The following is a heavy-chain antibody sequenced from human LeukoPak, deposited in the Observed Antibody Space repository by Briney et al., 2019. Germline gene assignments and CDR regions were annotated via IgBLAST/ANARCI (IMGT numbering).Heavy chain of an antibody. D-gene: IGHD5-12*01. CDR2: IRYDGSNK. Sequence: GGSLRLSCAASGFTFSSYGMHWVRQAPGKGLEWVAFIRYDGSNKYYADSVKGRFTISRDDSKNTLYLQMKNLRAEDTAVYYCAKDGAWLRFDDWGQGILVTVSS. V-gene: IGHV3-30*02. J-gene: IGHJ4*02. CDR3: AKDGAWLRFDD. CDR1: GFTFSSYG.